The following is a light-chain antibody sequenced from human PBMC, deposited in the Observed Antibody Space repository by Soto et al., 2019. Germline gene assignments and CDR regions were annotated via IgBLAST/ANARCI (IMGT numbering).Light chain of an antibody. CDR3: SSYTSSSTVV. Sequence: QSALTLPASVSGSPGQSITISCTGTSSDVGGYNYVSWYQQHPGKAPKLMIYDVSNRPSGVSNRFSGSKSGNTASLTISGLQAEDDADYYCSSYTSSSTVVFGAGTMLTVL. CDR2: DVS. V-gene: IGLV2-14*01. CDR1: SSDVGGYNY. J-gene: IGLJ2*01.